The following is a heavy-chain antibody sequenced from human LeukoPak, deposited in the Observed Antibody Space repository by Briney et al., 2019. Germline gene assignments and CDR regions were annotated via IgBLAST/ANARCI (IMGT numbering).Heavy chain of an antibody. CDR2: ITDDATT. J-gene: IGHJ4*02. CDR3: ASFSSSWTREFDY. CDR1: GFTFSSAW. V-gene: IGHV3-74*03. Sequence: GGSLRLSCAASGFTFSSAWMHWVRQAPGKGLVWVSRITDDATTTYADSVKGRFTISRDNAKNTLYLQMNSLRAEDTAVYYCASFSSSWTREFDYWGQGTLVTVSS. D-gene: IGHD6-13*01.